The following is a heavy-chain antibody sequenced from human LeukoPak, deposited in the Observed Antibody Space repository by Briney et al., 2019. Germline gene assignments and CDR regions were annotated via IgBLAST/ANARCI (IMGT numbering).Heavy chain of an antibody. CDR3: ARAEPTSWHNFDY. CDR1: GFTFSSYA. V-gene: IGHV3-23*01. CDR2: ICRSGGST. D-gene: IGHD2-2*01. Sequence: GTLRLSCAASGFTFSSYAMSWGRQAPGKGREGVSAICRSGGSTYYADSVKGRVTVSRDNSKSTLYLQMDSLRGEDTAVYYCARAEPTSWHNFDYWGQGTLVTVSS. J-gene: IGHJ4*02.